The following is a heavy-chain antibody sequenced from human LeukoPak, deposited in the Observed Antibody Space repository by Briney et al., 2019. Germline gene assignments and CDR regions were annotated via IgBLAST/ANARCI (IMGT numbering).Heavy chain of an antibody. J-gene: IGHJ3*02. Sequence: GGSLRLSCAASGFTVSSNYMSWVRQAPGKGLEWVSVIYSGGSTYYADSVKGRFTISRDNAKNSLYLQMNSLRAEDTAVYYCARFAVTTGGHAFDIWGQGTMVTVSS. D-gene: IGHD4-17*01. V-gene: IGHV3-53*01. CDR3: ARFAVTTGGHAFDI. CDR1: GFTVSSNY. CDR2: IYSGGST.